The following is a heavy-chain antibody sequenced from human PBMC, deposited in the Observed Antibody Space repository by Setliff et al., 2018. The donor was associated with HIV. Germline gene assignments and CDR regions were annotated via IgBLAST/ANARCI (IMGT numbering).Heavy chain of an antibody. CDR2: IRSKAYGGAT. J-gene: IGHJ6*03. CDR1: GFTFGDHA. V-gene: IGHV3-49*04. CDR3: TRGGFGDFYYYYMDV. Sequence: PGGSLRLSCTASGFTFGDHAVSWVRQAPGKGLEWVNFIRSKAYGGATEYAASVKGRFTISRDDSKSVAYLQMNSLKTEDTAVYYCTRGGFGDFYYYYMDVWGKGTTVTVSS. D-gene: IGHD3-10*01.